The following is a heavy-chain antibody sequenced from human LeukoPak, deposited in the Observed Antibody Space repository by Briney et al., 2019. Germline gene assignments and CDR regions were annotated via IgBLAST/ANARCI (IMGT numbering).Heavy chain of an antibody. CDR1: GGSFSGYY. V-gene: IGHV4-34*01. CDR3: ASLRAGVAAPDAFDI. J-gene: IGHJ3*02. D-gene: IGHD2-15*01. CDR2: INHSGST. Sequence: SEPLSLTCAVYGGSFSGYYWSWIRQPPGEGLEWIGEINHSGSTNYNPSLKSRVTISVDTSKNQFSLKLSSVTAADTAVYYCASLRAGVAAPDAFDIWGQGTMVTVSS.